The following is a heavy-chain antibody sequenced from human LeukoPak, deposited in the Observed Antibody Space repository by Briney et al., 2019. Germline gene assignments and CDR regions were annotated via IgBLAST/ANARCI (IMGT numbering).Heavy chain of an antibody. Sequence: GGSLRLSCAASGFTFSTYSMNWVRRAPGKGLEWVSSISSSSSYIYYSDSVKGRFTISRDHAKNSLYLQMNSLRAEDTAVYYCTREGCSRTSCTLLDYWGQGTLVTISS. CDR1: GFTFSTYS. CDR2: ISSSSSYI. CDR3: TREGCSRTSCTLLDY. D-gene: IGHD2-2*01. V-gene: IGHV3-21*01. J-gene: IGHJ4*02.